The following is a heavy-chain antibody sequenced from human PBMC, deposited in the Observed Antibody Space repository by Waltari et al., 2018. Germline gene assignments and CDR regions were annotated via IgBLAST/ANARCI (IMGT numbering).Heavy chain of an antibody. CDR2: ISLAGTT. D-gene: IGHD5-12*01. V-gene: IGHV4-39*01. CDR3: ATYIGASVGTAAFDV. CDR1: AGSIDTPKHY. J-gene: IGHJ3*01. Sequence: QLQLQESGPGPVKPSETLSLTCSVSAGSIDTPKHYCSWIRKPPGQGLEWIGTISLAGTTDTNPTLRSRLTMSRDTSKNQLSLSLGSTTAADTAVYYCATYIGASVGTAAFDVWGQGTMVTVSS.